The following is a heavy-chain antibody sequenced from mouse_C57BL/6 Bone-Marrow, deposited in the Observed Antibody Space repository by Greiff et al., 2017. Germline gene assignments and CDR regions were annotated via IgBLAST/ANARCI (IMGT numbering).Heavy chain of an antibody. V-gene: IGHV10-1*01. CDR1: GFSFNTYA. CDR3: VRQDYGSSSFDY. D-gene: IGHD1-1*01. CDR2: IRSKSNNYAT. Sequence: EVHLVESGGGLVQPKGSLKLSCAASGFSFNTYAMNWVRQAPGKGLEWVARIRSKSNNYATYYADSVKDRFTISRDDSESMLYLQMNNLKTEDTAMYYCVRQDYGSSSFDYWGQGTTLTVSS. J-gene: IGHJ2*01.